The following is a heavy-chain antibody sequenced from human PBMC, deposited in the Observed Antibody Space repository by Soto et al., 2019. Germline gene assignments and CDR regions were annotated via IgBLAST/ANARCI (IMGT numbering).Heavy chain of an antibody. CDR1: GGSISNGDW. J-gene: IGHJ4*02. V-gene: IGHV4-4*02. CDR3: ARDQGSHPGD. Sequence: QVQLQESGPGLVRPSGTVSLTCAVSGGSISNGDWWSWVRQPPGKGLEWIGEIHHSGSTNYNPSLKSRVTMSVVPSKNLFSLTLNSGTAPDTAFYYCARDQGSHPGDWGQGTLVSVSS. D-gene: IGHD6-13*01. CDR2: IHHSGST.